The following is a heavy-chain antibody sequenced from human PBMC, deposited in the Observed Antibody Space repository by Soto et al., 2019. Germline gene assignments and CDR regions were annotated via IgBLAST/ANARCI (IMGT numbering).Heavy chain of an antibody. CDR2: IIPIFGTA. V-gene: IGHV1-69*13. CDR1: GGTFSSYA. CDR3: ARMDTAMVIRLYYGMDV. Sequence: GASVKVSCKASGGTFSSYAISSLRQAPGQGLEWMGGIIPIFGTANYAQKFQGRVTITADESTSTAYMELSSLRSEDTAVYYCARMDTAMVIRLYYGMDVWGQGTTVTVSS. D-gene: IGHD5-18*01. J-gene: IGHJ6*02.